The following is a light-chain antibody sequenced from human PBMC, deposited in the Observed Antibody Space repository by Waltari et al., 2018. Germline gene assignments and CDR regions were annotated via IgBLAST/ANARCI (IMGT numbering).Light chain of an antibody. CDR1: SLSSYY. J-gene: IGLJ3*02. Sequence: SELTQDPAVSVALGQTVRTKSLGDSLSSYYSRWYQQKPGQAPVLVIYGKNNRPSGIPDRFSGSSSGNTASLTITGAQAEDEADYYCNSRDSSAKGVFGGGTKLTVL. CDR2: GKN. V-gene: IGLV3-19*01. CDR3: NSRDSSAKGV.